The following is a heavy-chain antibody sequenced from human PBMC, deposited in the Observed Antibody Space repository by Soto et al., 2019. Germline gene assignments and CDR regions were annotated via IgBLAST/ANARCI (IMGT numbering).Heavy chain of an antibody. Sequence: EVQLVESGGGLVQPGGSLRLSCAASGFTFSSYSMNWVRQAPGKGLVWVSSITSSSDTKYYGDSVKGRFTISRDNAKNSLCLQVNSLRDEETAVYYCERVPTSASDPSYYYYGMDVWGQGTTVTVSS. D-gene: IGHD1-26*01. V-gene: IGHV3-48*02. CDR1: GFTFSSYS. J-gene: IGHJ6*02. CDR3: ERVPTSASDPSYYYYGMDV. CDR2: ITSSSDTK.